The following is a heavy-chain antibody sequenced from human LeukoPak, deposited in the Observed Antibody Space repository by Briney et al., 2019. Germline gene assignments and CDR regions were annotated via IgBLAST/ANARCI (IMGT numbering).Heavy chain of an antibody. CDR3: AKYLPEDFDL. V-gene: IGHV3-48*03. D-gene: IGHD1-14*01. CDR2: ISSSGSTI. CDR1: GYTFSSYE. Sequence: GGSLRLSCAASGYTFSSYEMNWVRQAPGRGLEWVSYISSSGSTIYYADSVKGRFTITRNNSKNTLYLQMNSLRAEDTAVYYCAKYLPEDFDLWGRGTLVTVSS. J-gene: IGHJ2*01.